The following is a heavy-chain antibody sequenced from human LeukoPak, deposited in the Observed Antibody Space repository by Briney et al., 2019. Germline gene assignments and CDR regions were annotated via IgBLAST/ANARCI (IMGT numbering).Heavy chain of an antibody. J-gene: IGHJ4*02. CDR1: GGTFSSYA. D-gene: IGHD3-3*01. CDR3: ARPPTYYDFWSGYYFDY. V-gene: IGHV3-30-3*01. Sequence: GGTLRLTCAAYGGTFSSYAWHWVRQAPGKGLEWVAVISYDGSNKYYAASVKRRFTILRANSKTTLYLQMNSPRAEDTAVYYCARPPTYYDFWSGYYFDYWGQGTLVTVSS. CDR2: ISYDGSNK.